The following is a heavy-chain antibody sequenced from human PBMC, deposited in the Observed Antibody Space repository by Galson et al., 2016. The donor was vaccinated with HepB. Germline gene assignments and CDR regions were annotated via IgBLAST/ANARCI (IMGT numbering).Heavy chain of an antibody. V-gene: IGHV4-39*01. CDR3: AVLLMGARG. Sequence: SETLSLTCTVSGGSISSSSYYWGWIRQPPGKGLEWIGSIYYSGSTYYNPSLKSRVTISVDTSKNQFSLKLSSVTAADTAVYYCAVLLMGARGWGQGTLVTVSS. D-gene: IGHD1-26*01. CDR2: IYYSGST. CDR1: GGSISSSSYY. J-gene: IGHJ4*02.